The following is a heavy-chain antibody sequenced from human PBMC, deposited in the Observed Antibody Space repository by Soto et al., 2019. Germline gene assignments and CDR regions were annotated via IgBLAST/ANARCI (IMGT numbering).Heavy chain of an antibody. Sequence: TLSLACTVSGCSISSGGYYWSWIRQHPGKGLEWIGYIYYSGSTYYNPSLKSRVTISVDTSKNQFSLKLSSVTAADTAAYYCAREGWSCLSGYDTYLYYCGQGTLVPVSS. CDR1: GCSISSGGYY. CDR3: AREGWSCLSGYDTYLYY. D-gene: IGHD5-12*01. CDR2: IYYSGST. V-gene: IGHV4-31*03. J-gene: IGHJ4*02.